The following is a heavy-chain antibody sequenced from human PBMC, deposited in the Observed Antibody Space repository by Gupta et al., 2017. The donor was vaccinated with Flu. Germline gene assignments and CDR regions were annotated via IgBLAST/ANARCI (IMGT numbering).Heavy chain of an antibody. Sequence: QGLEWMGGIIPIFGTANYAQKFQGRVTITADESTSTAYMELSSLRSEDTAVYYCARAPEAVAGTSYYYGMDVWGQGTTVTVSS. J-gene: IGHJ6*02. V-gene: IGHV1-69*01. CDR3: ARAPEAVAGTSYYYGMDV. CDR2: IIPIFGTA. D-gene: IGHD6-19*01.